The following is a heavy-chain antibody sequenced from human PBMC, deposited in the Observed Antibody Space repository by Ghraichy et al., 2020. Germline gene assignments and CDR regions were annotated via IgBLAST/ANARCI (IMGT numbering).Heavy chain of an antibody. D-gene: IGHD3-22*01. CDR2: IYYSGST. CDR1: GGSISSSSYY. V-gene: IGHV4-39*01. J-gene: IGHJ4*02. Sequence: SETLSLTCTVSGGSISSSSYYWGWIRQPPGKGLEWIGSIYYSGSTYYNPSLKSRVTISVDTSKNQFSLELSSVTAADTAVYCCARMNTYYYDSSGYSGDYWGQGTLVTVSS. CDR3: ARMNTYYYDSSGYSGDY.